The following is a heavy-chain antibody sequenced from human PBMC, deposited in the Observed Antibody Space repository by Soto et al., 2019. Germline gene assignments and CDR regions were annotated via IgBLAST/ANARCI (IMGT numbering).Heavy chain of an antibody. CDR1: GGSISSHSNY. Sequence: SETLSLTCTVSGGSISSHSNYWSWIRQHPGKGLEWIGYIYYDGRTYFNPSLQSRLSMSVDTSENQFSLKLSSLTAADTAVYYCAHRRGGYDSGGVDFHYWGPGILVTVSS. D-gene: IGHD3-22*01. CDR3: AHRRGGYDSGGVDFHY. J-gene: IGHJ4*02. V-gene: IGHV4-31*03. CDR2: IYYDGRT.